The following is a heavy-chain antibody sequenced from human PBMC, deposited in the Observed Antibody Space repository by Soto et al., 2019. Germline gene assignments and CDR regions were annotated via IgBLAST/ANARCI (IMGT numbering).Heavy chain of an antibody. J-gene: IGHJ6*02. CDR1: GFTFSSYW. CDR2: IKQDGSEK. D-gene: IGHD6-13*01. V-gene: IGHV3-7*01. CDR3: ARDQPYSSSWGLYYGMDV. Sequence: PGGSLRLSCAASGFTFSSYWMGWVRQAPGKGLEWVANIKQDGSEKYYADSVKGRFTISRDNSKNTLYLQMNSLRAEDTAVYYFARDQPYSSSWGLYYGMDVWGQGTTVTVSS.